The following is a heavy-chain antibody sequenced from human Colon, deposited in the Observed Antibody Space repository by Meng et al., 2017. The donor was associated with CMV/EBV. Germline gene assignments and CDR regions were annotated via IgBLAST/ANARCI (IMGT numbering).Heavy chain of an antibody. CDR2: ISSSSSYI. CDR3: AKGAEYFDFWTAPD. J-gene: IGHJ4*02. CDR1: GFTFSSYS. V-gene: IGHV3-21*04. Sequence: GESLKISCAASGFTFSSYSMNWVRQAPGKGLEWVSSISSSSSYIYYADSVKGRFTISRDNSGNRLYLQMDNLRADDTAIYYCAKGAEYFDFWTAPDWGQGTLVTVSS. D-gene: IGHD3/OR15-3a*01.